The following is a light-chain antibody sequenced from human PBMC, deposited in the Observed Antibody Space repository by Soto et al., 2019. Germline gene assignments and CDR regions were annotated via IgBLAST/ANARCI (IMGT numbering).Light chain of an antibody. CDR1: NVGRHE. J-gene: IGLJ2*01. CDR2: TTS. CDR3: SSWDDSLSGVV. V-gene: IGLV1-44*01. Sequence: QSVVTQPPSVSGTPGQGVNISCSNVGRHEVSWYQQVPGMAPKLLIHTTSQRPSGVPDRFSASKSGTSASLAIRGLQSDDEADYFCSSWDDSLSGVVFGRGTKLTVL.